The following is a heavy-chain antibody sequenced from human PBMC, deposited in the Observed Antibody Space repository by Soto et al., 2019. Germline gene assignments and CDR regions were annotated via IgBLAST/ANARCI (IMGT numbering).Heavy chain of an antibody. J-gene: IGHJ4*02. V-gene: IGHV4-59*08. CDR1: GGSISSYY. Sequence: QVQLQESGPGLVKPSETLSLTCTVSGGSISSYYWSWIRQPPGKGLEWIGYISYSGSTSYNPSLKSRVTISVDTSKNQFSLKLSSVTAADTAVYYCARQWGYNFDYWGQGTLVTVSS. D-gene: IGHD5-12*01. CDR2: ISYSGST. CDR3: ARQWGYNFDY.